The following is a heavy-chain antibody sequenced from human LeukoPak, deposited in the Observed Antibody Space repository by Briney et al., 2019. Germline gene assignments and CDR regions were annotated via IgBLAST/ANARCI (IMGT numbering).Heavy chain of an antibody. CDR2: ISPDGSTT. CDR1: GFTFSTTG. J-gene: IGHJ4*02. CDR3: ATEGEEWTNFDY. V-gene: IGHV3-30*04. D-gene: IGHD3-3*01. Sequence: PGGSLRLSCAAPGFTFSTTGLHWVRQAPGKGLEWVAMISPDGSTTFYTDSMKGRLTISRDNSNNTLYLQMNSLRLEDTALYYCATEGEEWTNFDYWGQGTLVTVSS.